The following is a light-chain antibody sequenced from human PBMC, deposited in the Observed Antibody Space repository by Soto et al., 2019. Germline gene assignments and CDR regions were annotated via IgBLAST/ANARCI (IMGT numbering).Light chain of an antibody. CDR2: AAS. V-gene: IGKV1-27*01. CDR1: QGISTY. CDR3: QKYSSVPV. Sequence: DIQMTQSPSSLSASVGDRVTITCRASQGISTYVAWYQQKPGEPPKLLIYAASTLQSGVPSRFSGSGSGTDFTLTINSLQPEDVATYSCQKYSSVPVFGPGTKVDIK. J-gene: IGKJ3*01.